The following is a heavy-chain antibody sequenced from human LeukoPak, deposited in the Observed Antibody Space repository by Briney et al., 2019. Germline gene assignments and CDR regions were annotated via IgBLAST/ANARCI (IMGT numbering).Heavy chain of an antibody. CDR3: AKVRSMIVAFDI. J-gene: IGHJ3*02. CDR1: GFTFSSYA. Sequence: GGSLRLSCAASGFTFSSYAMGWVRQAPGKGLEWVSAISGSGGSTYYADSVKGRFTISRDNSKNTLYLQMNSLRAEDTAVYYCAKVRSMIVAFDIWGQGTMVTVSS. CDR2: ISGSGGST. V-gene: IGHV3-23*01. D-gene: IGHD3-22*01.